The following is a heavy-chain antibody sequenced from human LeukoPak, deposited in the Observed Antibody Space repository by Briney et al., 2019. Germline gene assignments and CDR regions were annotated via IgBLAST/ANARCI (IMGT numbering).Heavy chain of an antibody. D-gene: IGHD6-6*01. V-gene: IGHV4-39*01. Sequence: SETLSLTCTVSGGSISSSSYYWGWIRQPPGKGLEWIGSIYYSGSTYYNPSLKSRVTISVDTSKNQFSLKLSSVTAADTAVYYCARSVAGSSPAFDYWGQGTLVTVSS. CDR2: IYYSGST. CDR1: GGSISSSSYY. J-gene: IGHJ4*02. CDR3: ARSVAGSSPAFDY.